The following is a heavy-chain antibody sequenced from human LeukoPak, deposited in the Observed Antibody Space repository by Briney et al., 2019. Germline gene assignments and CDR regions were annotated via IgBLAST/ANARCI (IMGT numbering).Heavy chain of an antibody. Sequence: ASVKVSYKASGYTFTSYGISWVRQAPGQGLEWMGWISAYNGNTNYAQKLQGRVTMTTDTSTSTAYMELRSLRSDDTAVYYCAREGYYYDSSGYDYWGQGTLVTVSS. J-gene: IGHJ4*02. CDR2: ISAYNGNT. CDR1: GYTFTSYG. CDR3: AREGYYYDSSGYDY. D-gene: IGHD3-22*01. V-gene: IGHV1-18*01.